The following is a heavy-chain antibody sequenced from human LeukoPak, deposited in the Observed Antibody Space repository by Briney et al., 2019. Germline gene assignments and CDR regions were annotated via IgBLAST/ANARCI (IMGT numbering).Heavy chain of an antibody. CDR1: GFTFSSYA. CDR2: ISWNSGSI. V-gene: IGHV3-9*01. CDR3: AKDSLSWFGEFYYFDY. Sequence: GGSLRLSCAASGFTFSSYAMSWVRQAPGKGLEWVSGISWNSGSIDYADSVEGRFTISRDNAKNSLYLQTNSLRAEDTALYYCAKDSLSWFGEFYYFDYWGQGTLVTVSS. J-gene: IGHJ4*02. D-gene: IGHD3-10*01.